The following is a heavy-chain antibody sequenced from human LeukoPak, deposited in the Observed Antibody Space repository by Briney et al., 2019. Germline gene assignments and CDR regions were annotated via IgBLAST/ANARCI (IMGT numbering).Heavy chain of an antibody. D-gene: IGHD5-18*01. CDR1: GGSISSSNW. CDR3: ARGDPNTKRWLERSFDY. V-gene: IGHV4-4*02. CDR2: IYHSGST. Sequence: SETLSLTSAVSGGSISSSNWWSWVRQPPGKGLEGIREIYHSGSTNYNPSLKRRVTISVDKYRHQFSLKLSSVTAADTAVYYCARGDPNTKRWLERSFDYWGQGTLVSVSS. J-gene: IGHJ4*02.